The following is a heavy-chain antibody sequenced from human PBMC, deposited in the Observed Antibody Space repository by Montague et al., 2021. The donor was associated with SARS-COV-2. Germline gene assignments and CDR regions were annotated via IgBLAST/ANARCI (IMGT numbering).Heavy chain of an antibody. D-gene: IGHD3-9*01. Sequence: TLSLTCTVSGGSISSGGYYWSWIRQHPGKSLEWIGYIYYSGNTYYNPSLKSRVTISVDTSKNQFSLKLSSVTAADTAVYYCARAQLDFDWLSMPSSHWFDPWGQGTLVTVSS. CDR3: ARAQLDFDWLSMPSSHWFDP. J-gene: IGHJ5*02. CDR1: GGSISSGGYY. CDR2: IYYSGNT. V-gene: IGHV4-31*03.